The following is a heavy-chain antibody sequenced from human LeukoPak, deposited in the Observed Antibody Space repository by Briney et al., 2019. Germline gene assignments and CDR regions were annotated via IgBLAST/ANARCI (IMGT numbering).Heavy chain of an antibody. V-gene: IGHV1-2*02. J-gene: IGHJ4*02. CDR1: GYTFTGYY. Sequence: ASVKVSCKASGYTFTGYYMHWVRQAPGQGLEWMGWINPNSGGTNYAQKLQGRVTMTTDTSTSTAYMELRSLRSDDTAVYYCARDTLPYYYDSSGLATDYWGQGTLVTVSS. CDR3: ARDTLPYYYDSSGLATDY. CDR2: INPNSGGT. D-gene: IGHD3-22*01.